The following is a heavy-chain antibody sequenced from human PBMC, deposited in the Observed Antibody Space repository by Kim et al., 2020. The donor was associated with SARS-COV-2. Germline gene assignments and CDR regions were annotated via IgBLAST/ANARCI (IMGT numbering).Heavy chain of an antibody. Sequence: VEGRYTSTRDNAQNTVYLQMNSLKAEETAVYYCARGGIASAGRYAFDIWGQGTMVTVSS. J-gene: IGHJ3*02. D-gene: IGHD6-25*01. V-gene: IGHV3-74*01. CDR3: ARGGIASAGRYAFDI.